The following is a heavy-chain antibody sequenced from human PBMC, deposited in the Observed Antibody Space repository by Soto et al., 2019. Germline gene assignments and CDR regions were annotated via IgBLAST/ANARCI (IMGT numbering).Heavy chain of an antibody. J-gene: IGHJ4*02. CDR1: GGTFSSYT. Sequence: ASVKVSCKASGGTFSSYTISWVRQAPGQGLEWMGRIIPILGIANYAQKFQGRVTITADKSTSTAYMELSSLRSEDTAVYYCARARDSGYDLFDYWGQGTLVTVSS. D-gene: IGHD5-12*01. V-gene: IGHV1-69*02. CDR2: IIPILGIA. CDR3: ARARDSGYDLFDY.